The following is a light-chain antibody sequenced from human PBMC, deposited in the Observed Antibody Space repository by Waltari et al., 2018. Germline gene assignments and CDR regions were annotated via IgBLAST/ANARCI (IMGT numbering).Light chain of an antibody. J-gene: IGLJ1*01. CDR3: ASWDDSLSGYV. CDR1: NSNLENTN. V-gene: IGLV1-47*02. CDR2: SNS. Sequence: QSVVTQPPYASGPPVPLLIISCSGRNSNLENTNVPWYQQPPGTAPKLLVYSNSQRPSGVTDRFSGSKSGTSASLAISGLRSEDEADYYCASWDDSLSGYVFATGTKVTVL.